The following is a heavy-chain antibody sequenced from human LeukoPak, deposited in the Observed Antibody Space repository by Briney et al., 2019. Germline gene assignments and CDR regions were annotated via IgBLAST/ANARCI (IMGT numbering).Heavy chain of an antibody. V-gene: IGHV1-58*02. CDR3: AAQPHDYDYVWGSYRWSDAFDI. CDR2: IVVGSGNT. Sequence: SVKVSCKASGFTFTSSAMQWVRQARGQRLEWIGWIVVGSGNTNYAQKFQERVTITRDRSTSTAYMELSSLRSEDTAVYYCAAQPHDYDYVWGSYRWSDAFDIWGQGTMVTVSS. D-gene: IGHD3-16*02. J-gene: IGHJ3*02. CDR1: GFTFTSSA.